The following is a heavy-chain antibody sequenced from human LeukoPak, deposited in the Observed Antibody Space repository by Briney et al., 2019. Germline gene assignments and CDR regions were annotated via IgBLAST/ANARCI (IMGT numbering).Heavy chain of an antibody. J-gene: IGHJ5*02. CDR3: ARRRTRAVKSWFDP. CDR1: GYSFTTYW. V-gene: IGHV5-51*01. Sequence: RAGESLKISCKVSGYSFTTYWIGWVRHMPGKGLEWMGIIYPGDSDTRYSPSFQGQVTISADKSISTAYLQWSSLKASDTAMYYCARRRTRAVKSWFDPWGQGTLVTVSS. CDR2: IYPGDSDT. D-gene: IGHD1-14*01.